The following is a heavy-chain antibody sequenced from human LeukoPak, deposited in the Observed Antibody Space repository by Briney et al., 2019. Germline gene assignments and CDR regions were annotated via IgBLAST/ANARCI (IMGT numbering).Heavy chain of an antibody. CDR1: GGSISNQH. J-gene: IGHJ3*01. Sequence: SETLSLTCTVSGGSISNQHCSWIRQPPGNGLGWFGDIYYSGSTSYNPSIKSRVTISVDTSKTQFSLKLTSVTAADPAVYYCARYCSGSDCYSMNGFGVWGQGTMVTVSS. D-gene: IGHD2-15*01. V-gene: IGHV4-59*08. CDR3: ARYCSGSDCYSMNGFGV. CDR2: IYYSGST.